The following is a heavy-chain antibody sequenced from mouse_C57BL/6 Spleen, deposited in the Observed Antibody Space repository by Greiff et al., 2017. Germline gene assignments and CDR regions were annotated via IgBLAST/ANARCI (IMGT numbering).Heavy chain of an antibody. D-gene: IGHD2-4*01. Sequence: EVHLVESGGDLVKPGGSLKLSCAASGFTFSSYGMSWVRQTPDKRLEWVATISSGGSYTYYPDGVKGRFTISRDNAKNTLYLQMSSLKSEDTAMYYCARDYDYPKLYFDYWGQGTTLTVSS. V-gene: IGHV5-6*01. J-gene: IGHJ2*01. CDR1: GFTFSSYG. CDR2: ISSGGSYT. CDR3: ARDYDYPKLYFDY.